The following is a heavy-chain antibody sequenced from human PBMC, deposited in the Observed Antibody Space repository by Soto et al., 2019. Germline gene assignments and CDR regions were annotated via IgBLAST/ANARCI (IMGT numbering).Heavy chain of an antibody. J-gene: IGHJ3*02. CDR3: ARVEYVDCSSTSCYGAFDI. D-gene: IGHD2-2*01. Sequence: PSETLSLTCTVSGRSISSYYWSWIRQPPGKGLEWSGYIYYSGSTNYNPSLKSRVTISVDTSKNQFSLKLSSVTAADTAVYYCARVEYVDCSSTSCYGAFDIWGQGTMVTVSS. CDR2: IYYSGST. V-gene: IGHV4-59*01. CDR1: GRSISSYY.